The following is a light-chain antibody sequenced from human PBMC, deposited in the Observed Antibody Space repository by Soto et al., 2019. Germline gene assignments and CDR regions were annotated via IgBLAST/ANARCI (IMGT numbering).Light chain of an antibody. CDR3: QSYDNNVSGWV. CDR2: ADY. J-gene: IGLJ3*02. CDR1: SSNIGSNY. V-gene: IGLV1-47*02. Sequence: QSVLTQPPSASGTPGQRVTISCSGSSSNIGSNYVYWYQQLPGTAPKLLIYADYERPSGVPDRFSGSKSGASAALVITGLRADDEADYYCQSYDNNVSGWVFGGGTQLTVL.